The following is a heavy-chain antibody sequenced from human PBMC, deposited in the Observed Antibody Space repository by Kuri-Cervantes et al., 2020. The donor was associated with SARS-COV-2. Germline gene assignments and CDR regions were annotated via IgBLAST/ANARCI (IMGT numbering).Heavy chain of an antibody. CDR3: ATARFQWELLPLSS. D-gene: IGHD1-26*01. V-gene: IGHV1-24*01. CDR2: FDPEDGET. CDR1: GYTLTELS. J-gene: IGHJ5*02. Sequence: ASVKVSCKVSGYTLTELSMHWVRQAPGKGLEWVGGFDPEDGETIYAQKFQGRVTMTEDTSTDTAYMELSSLRSEDTAVYYCATARFQWELLPLSSWGQGTLVTVSS.